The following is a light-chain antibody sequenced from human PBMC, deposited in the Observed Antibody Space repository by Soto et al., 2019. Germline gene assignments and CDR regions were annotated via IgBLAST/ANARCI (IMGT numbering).Light chain of an antibody. Sequence: EIVLTQSPGTLSLSPGERATLSCRASQSVSSQNVAWYQQKPGQAPRLLIYGASTRATGIPARFSGSGSGTEFTLTISSLQSEDFAVYYCQQYNNWPPTFGQGTKVDI. J-gene: IGKJ1*01. V-gene: IGKV3-15*01. CDR2: GAS. CDR1: QSVSSQN. CDR3: QQYNNWPPT.